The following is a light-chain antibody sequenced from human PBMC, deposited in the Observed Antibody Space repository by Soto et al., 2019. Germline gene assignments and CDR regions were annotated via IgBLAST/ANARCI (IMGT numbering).Light chain of an antibody. J-gene: IGLJ2*01. V-gene: IGLV1-40*01. CDR2: GNS. CDR3: QSYDSSLRGWV. Sequence: QSVLTQPPSVSGAPGQRVTISCTGSRSNIGAGYDVHWYQQLPGTAPKLLIYGNSNRPSGVPDRFSGSKSGTSASLAITGLQAEDEADYYCQSYDSSLRGWVFGGGTKLTGL. CDR1: RSNIGAGYD.